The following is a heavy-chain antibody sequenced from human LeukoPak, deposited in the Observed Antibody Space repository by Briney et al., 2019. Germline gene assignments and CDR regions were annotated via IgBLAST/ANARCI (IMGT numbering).Heavy chain of an antibody. Sequence: ASVKVSCKASGYTFTNSDITWVRQAPGQGLEWMGRISTSNGDTNYVAKLQGRVTMTTDTSTSTVYMELGSPTFDDTAVYFCARDPYHRLGPPLDLWGQGTLVTVSS. D-gene: IGHD1-14*01. CDR1: GYTFTNSD. J-gene: IGHJ5*02. CDR3: ARDPYHRLGPPLDL. V-gene: IGHV1-18*01. CDR2: ISTSNGDT.